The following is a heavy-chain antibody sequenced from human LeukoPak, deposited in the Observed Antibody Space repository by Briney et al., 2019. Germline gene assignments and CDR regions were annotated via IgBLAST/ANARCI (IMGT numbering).Heavy chain of an antibody. V-gene: IGHV4-34*01. CDR2: IYYSGST. D-gene: IGHD6-19*01. Sequence: SETLSLTCAVYGGSFTKHQWSWIRQPPGKGLEWIGSIYYSGSTYYNPSLKSRVTTSVDTSKNQFSLKLSSVTAADTAVYYCARVERIAVAGITDYWGQGTLVTVSS. CDR3: ARVERIAVAGITDY. J-gene: IGHJ4*02. CDR1: GGSFTKHQ.